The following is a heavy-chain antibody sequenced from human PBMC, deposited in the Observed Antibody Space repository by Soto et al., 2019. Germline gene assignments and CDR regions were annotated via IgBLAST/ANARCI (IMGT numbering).Heavy chain of an antibody. CDR2: IWHTGRP. D-gene: IGHD2-15*01. J-gene: IGHJ4*02. Sequence: QLQLRESGPGLVQPSGTLSLTCDVSGDSLTNNHWWSWVRQAPGKGLEWIGEIWHTGRPNYNPSLKSRVAISIHQSKNQFSLKLSSVTAADTAVYYCVRDSRTGCSSINCYMHWGQGTLVTVSS. CDR1: GDSLTNNHW. CDR3: VRDSRTGCSSINCYMH. V-gene: IGHV4-4*02.